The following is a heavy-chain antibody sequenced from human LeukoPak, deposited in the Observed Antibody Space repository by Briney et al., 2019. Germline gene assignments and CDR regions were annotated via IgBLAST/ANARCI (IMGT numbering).Heavy chain of an antibody. CDR1: GFTFSSYG. V-gene: IGHV3-30*02. D-gene: IGHD3-16*02. CDR3: ARRLYDYVWGSYRPHDAFDI. J-gene: IGHJ3*02. Sequence: GGSLRLSCAASGFTFSSYGMHWVRQAPGKGPEWVAFIRYDGSNKYYADSVKGRFTISRDNSKNTLYLQMNSLRAEDTAVYYCARRLYDYVWGSYRPHDAFDIWGQGQWSPSLQ. CDR2: IRYDGSNK.